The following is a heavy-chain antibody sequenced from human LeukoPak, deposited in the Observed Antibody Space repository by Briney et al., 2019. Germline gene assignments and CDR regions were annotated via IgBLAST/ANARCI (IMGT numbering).Heavy chain of an antibody. V-gene: IGHV4-39*07. J-gene: IGHJ5*02. Sequence: PSETLSLTCTVSGASISTIISYWGWIRQTPGKGLEWIGSIYYSGTTYHNPSLESRVTISIDTSKNQFSVKLTSVTAADTAVYYCARDQGAVAGIDPWGQGTLVTVSS. CDR2: IYYSGTT. CDR1: GASISTIISY. CDR3: ARDQGAVAGIDP. D-gene: IGHD6-19*01.